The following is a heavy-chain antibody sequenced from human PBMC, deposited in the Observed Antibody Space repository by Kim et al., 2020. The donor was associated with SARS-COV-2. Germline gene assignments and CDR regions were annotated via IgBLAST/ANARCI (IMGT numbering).Heavy chain of an antibody. J-gene: IGHJ6*02. D-gene: IGHD3-10*01. CDR2: IWYDGSNE. Sequence: GGSLRLSCAASGFTFSSYGMHWVRQAPGKGLEWVAVIWYDGSNEYYADSVKGRFTISRDNSKNTLYLQMNSLRAEDTAVYYCARDSMVRVPWGYYYYGMDVCGQGTTVTVSS. V-gene: IGHV3-33*01. CDR1: GFTFSSYG. CDR3: ARDSMVRVPWGYYYYGMDV.